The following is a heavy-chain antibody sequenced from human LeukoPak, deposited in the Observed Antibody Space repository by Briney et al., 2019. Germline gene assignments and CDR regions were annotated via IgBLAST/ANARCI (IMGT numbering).Heavy chain of an antibody. Sequence: GASVKVSRKASGGTFSSYAISWVRQAPGQGLEWMGGIIPIFGTANYAQKFQGRVTITADKSTSTAYMELSSLRSEDTAVYYCAGAQWLLPYYYYYYMDVWGKGTTVTVSS. CDR2: IIPIFGTA. D-gene: IGHD3-22*01. CDR3: AGAQWLLPYYYYYYMDV. V-gene: IGHV1-69*06. J-gene: IGHJ6*03. CDR1: GGTFSSYA.